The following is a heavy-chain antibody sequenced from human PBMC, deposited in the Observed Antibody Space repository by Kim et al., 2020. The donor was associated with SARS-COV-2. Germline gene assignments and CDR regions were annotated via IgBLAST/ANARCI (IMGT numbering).Heavy chain of an antibody. Sequence: SVKVSCKASGFTFTSSAVQWVRQARGQRLEWIGWIVVGSGNTNYAQKFQERVTITRDMSTSTAYMELSSLRSEDTAVYYCAADSGMKEYSSDLSAYGMDVWGQGTTVTVSS. CDR1: GFTFTSSA. D-gene: IGHD5-18*01. CDR2: IVVGSGNT. J-gene: IGHJ6*02. V-gene: IGHV1-58*01. CDR3: AADSGMKEYSSDLSAYGMDV.